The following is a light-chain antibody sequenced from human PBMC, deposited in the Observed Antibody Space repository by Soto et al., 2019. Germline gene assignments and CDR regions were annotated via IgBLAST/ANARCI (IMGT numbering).Light chain of an antibody. CDR3: QQRSSWPPIT. Sequence: EFVLTQSPGTLSLSPGERATLSCRASQTVRNNYLAWYQQKPGQAPRLLIFDASNRAAGVPARFSGSGSGTDFTLTIRSLEPEDFAVYFCQQRSSWPPITFGQGTRLEIK. V-gene: IGKV3-11*01. CDR1: QTVRNNY. J-gene: IGKJ5*01. CDR2: DAS.